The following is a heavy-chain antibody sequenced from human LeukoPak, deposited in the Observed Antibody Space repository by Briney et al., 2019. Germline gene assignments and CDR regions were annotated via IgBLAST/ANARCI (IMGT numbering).Heavy chain of an antibody. CDR2: INPNSGGT. CDR1: GYTFTGYY. CDR3: ARPNYSDSGGYWVYAFDI. V-gene: IGHV1-2*02. Sequence: GASVKVSCKASGYTFTGYYMHWVRQAPGQGLEWMGWINPNSGGTNYAQKFQGRVTMTRDTSISTAYMELSRLRSDDTAVYYCARPNYSDSGGYWVYAFDIWGQGTMVTVSS. D-gene: IGHD3-22*01. J-gene: IGHJ3*02.